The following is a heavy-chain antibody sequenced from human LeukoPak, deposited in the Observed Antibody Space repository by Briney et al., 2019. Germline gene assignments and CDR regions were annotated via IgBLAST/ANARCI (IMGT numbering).Heavy chain of an antibody. V-gene: IGHV3-23*01. D-gene: IGHD5-24*01. J-gene: IGHJ4*02. CDR2: ISGSGYST. Sequence: GGSLRLSCAASGFTFSSYAMSWVRQAPGKGLEWVSAISGSGYSTYYADSVKGRFTISRDNSKNTLYLQMNSLRVEDTAVYYYAKNLSMAGFDYWGQGTLVTVSS. CDR1: GFTFSSYA. CDR3: AKNLSMAGFDY.